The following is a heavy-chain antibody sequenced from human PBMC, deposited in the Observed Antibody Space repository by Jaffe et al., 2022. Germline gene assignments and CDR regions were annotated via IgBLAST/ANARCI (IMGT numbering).Heavy chain of an antibody. CDR2: IYHSGST. D-gene: IGHD2-21*02. J-gene: IGHJ4*02. V-gene: IGHV4-38-2*02. Sequence: QVQLQESGPGLVKPSETLSLTCAVSGYSISSGYYWGWIRQPPGKGLEWIGSIYHSGSTYYNPSLKSRVTISVDTSKNQFSLKLSSVTAADTAVYYCARDYLWEGGWGPGYYFDYWGQGTLVTVSS. CDR1: GYSISSGYY. CDR3: ARDYLWEGGWGPGYYFDY.